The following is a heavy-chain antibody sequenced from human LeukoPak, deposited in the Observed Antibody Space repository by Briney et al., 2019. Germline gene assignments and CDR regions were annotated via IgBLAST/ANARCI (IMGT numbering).Heavy chain of an antibody. D-gene: IGHD1/OR15-1a*01. CDR2: IYLYGTT. J-gene: IGHJ6*02. CDR3: ARQKWEQQGRDYYFNGLDV. V-gene: IGHV4-4*02. Sequence: SETLSLTCSVSIGSISSSKWWSWVRQSPVKGLEWIGEIYLYGTTNYNPSFTSRVTMSVDRSRNQFFLKLTSVTAADTAVYYCARQKWEQQGRDYYFNGLDVWGPGTTVTVSS. CDR1: IGSISSSKW.